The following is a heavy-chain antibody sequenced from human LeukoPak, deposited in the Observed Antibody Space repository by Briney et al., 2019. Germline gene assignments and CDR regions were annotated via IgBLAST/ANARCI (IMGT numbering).Heavy chain of an antibody. CDR1: GFTFSSCG. J-gene: IGHJ4*02. V-gene: IGHV3-21*06. D-gene: IGHD3-22*01. CDR2: ISTSSTYM. CDR3: ANGGSRTYYSGSGNYFDY. Sequence: GGSLRLSCAASGFTFSSCGMNWVRQAPGQGLEWVSSISTSSTYMSYTDSVKGRFTISRDNAKNSLYLQMNSLSAEDTAVYYCANGGSRTYYSGSGNYFDYWGQGTLVTVSS.